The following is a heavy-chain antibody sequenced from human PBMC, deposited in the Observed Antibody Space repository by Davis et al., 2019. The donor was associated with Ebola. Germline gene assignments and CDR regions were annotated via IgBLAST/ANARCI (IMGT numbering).Heavy chain of an antibody. Sequence: AASVKVSCKASGYTFNIYYMYWVRQAPGQGLEWMGIINPSGGTTSYAQKFQGRVTMTRDTSTSTVYMELISLRSEDTAVYYCASPGIAAGAPGYWGQGTLVTVSS. CDR1: GYTFNIYY. J-gene: IGHJ4*02. D-gene: IGHD6-13*01. CDR3: ASPGIAAGAPGY. V-gene: IGHV1-46*02. CDR2: INPSGGTT.